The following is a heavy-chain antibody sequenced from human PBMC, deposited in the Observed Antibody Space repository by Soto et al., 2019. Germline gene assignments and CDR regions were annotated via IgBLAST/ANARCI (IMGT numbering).Heavy chain of an antibody. CDR3: ARGSEAAGNPYYFDY. J-gene: IGHJ4*02. CDR1: GGTFSSYA. V-gene: IGHV1-69*13. CDR2: IIPIFGTA. Sequence: ASVKVSCKASGGTFSSYAISWVRQAPGEGPEWMGGIIPIFGTANYAQKFQGRVTITADESTSTAYMELSSLRSEDTAVYYCARGSEAAGNPYYFDYWGQGTLVTVSS. D-gene: IGHD6-13*01.